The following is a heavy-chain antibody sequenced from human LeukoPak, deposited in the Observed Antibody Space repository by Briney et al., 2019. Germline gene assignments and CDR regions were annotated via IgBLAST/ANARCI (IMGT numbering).Heavy chain of an antibody. V-gene: IGHV1-24*01. D-gene: IGHD5-24*01. J-gene: IGHJ4*02. CDR3: ARGSFGDGYNPIDY. CDR1: GYTLTELS. Sequence: ASVKVSCKVSGYTLTELSMHWVRQAPGKGLEWMGGFDPEDGETIYAQKFQGRVTMTEDTSTDTAYMELSSLRSEDTAVYYCARGSFGDGYNPIDYWGQGTLVTVSS. CDR2: FDPEDGET.